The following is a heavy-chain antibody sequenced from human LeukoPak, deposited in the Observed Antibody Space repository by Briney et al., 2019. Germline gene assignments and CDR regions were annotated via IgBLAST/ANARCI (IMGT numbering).Heavy chain of an antibody. CDR2: IKQDGSEE. D-gene: IGHD7-27*01. Sequence: GGSLRLSCAASGFTFSSYWMSWVRQAPGKGLEWVANIKQDGSEEYYVDSVKGRFTISRDNAKNSLYLQMNSLRAEDTAVYYCATNWGPRDAFDIWGQGTMVTVSS. CDR1: GFTFSSYW. CDR3: ATNWGPRDAFDI. J-gene: IGHJ3*02. V-gene: IGHV3-7*01.